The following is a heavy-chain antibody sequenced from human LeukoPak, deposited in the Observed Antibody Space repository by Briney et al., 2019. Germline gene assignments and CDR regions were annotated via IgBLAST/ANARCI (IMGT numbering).Heavy chain of an antibody. Sequence: GGSLRLSCAASGFTFSSYGMHWVRQAPGKGLEWVSAISGSGGSTYYADSVKGRFTISRDNSKNTLYLQMNSLRAEDTAVYYCAKEVGVRGVSYYYYYYMDVWGKGTTVTISS. CDR2: ISGSGGST. CDR1: GFTFSSYG. J-gene: IGHJ6*03. D-gene: IGHD3-10*01. CDR3: AKEVGVRGVSYYYYYYMDV. V-gene: IGHV3-23*01.